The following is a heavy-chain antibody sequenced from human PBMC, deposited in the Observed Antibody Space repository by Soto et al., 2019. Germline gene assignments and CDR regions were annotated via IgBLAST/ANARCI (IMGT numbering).Heavy chain of an antibody. CDR1: GYTFTSYY. D-gene: IGHD5-12*01. J-gene: IGHJ4*02. CDR2: INPSGSST. CDR3: ARDGEMATIYY. V-gene: IGHV1-46*01. Sequence: ASVKVSCKASGYTFTSYYMHWVRQAPGQGLEWMGIINPSGSSTSYAQKFQGRVTMTRDTSTSTVYMELSSLRSEDTAVYYCARDGEMATIYYWARGTLVTGSS.